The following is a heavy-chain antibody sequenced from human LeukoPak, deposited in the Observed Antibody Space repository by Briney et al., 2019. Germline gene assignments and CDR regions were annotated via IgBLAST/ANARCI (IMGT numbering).Heavy chain of an antibody. Sequence: GGSLRLSCAASGFTFSSYWMHWVRQAPGKGLVWVSCINGDGSDTNYADSVKGRFTISGDNAKNTLYLQMNSLRAEDTAVYYCARDRTNFDYWGQGTLVTVSS. CDR1: GFTFSSYW. J-gene: IGHJ4*02. V-gene: IGHV3-74*01. D-gene: IGHD1-1*01. CDR3: ARDRTNFDY. CDR2: INGDGSDT.